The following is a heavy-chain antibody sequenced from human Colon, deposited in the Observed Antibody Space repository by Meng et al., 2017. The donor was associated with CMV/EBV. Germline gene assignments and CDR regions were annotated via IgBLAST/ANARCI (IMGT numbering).Heavy chain of an antibody. CDR1: GGSISSYY. V-gene: IGHV4-59*01. Sequence: SETLSLTCTVSGGSISSYYWSWIRQPPGKGLEWIGSIYYSGSTNYNPSLKSRVTISVDTSKNQFSLKMTSVTAADTAVYYCARVGGARSPPGVWGQGTLVTVSS. J-gene: IGHJ4*02. CDR2: IYYSGST. D-gene: IGHD2-21*01. CDR3: ARVGGARSPPGV.